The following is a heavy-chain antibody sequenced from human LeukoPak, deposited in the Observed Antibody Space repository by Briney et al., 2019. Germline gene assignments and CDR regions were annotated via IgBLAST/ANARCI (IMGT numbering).Heavy chain of an antibody. D-gene: IGHD6-19*01. V-gene: IGHV3-23*01. CDR1: GFTFSSYD. CDR3: ARVAGWHWFDP. CDR2: IRPSGDNT. Sequence: GALRLSCAASGFTFSSYDMTWVRRAPGRGLEWVSSIRPSGDNTYYGDSVKGRFTIARDNSKNTVYLQMNNMRVDDTAVYYCARVAGWHWFDPWGQGTLVTVSS. J-gene: IGHJ5*02.